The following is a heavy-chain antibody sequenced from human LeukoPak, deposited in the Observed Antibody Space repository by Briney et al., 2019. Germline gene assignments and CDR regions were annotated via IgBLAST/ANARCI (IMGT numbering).Heavy chain of an antibody. CDR2: ISYDGSNK. Sequence: GRSLRLSCAASGFTFSSYGMHWVRQAPGKGLEWVAVISYDGSNKYYADSVKGRFTISRDNSKNTLYLQMNSLRAEDTAVYYCARDFAVVPAADGAIYYYYGMDVWGQGTTVTVSS. J-gene: IGHJ6*02. D-gene: IGHD2-2*01. V-gene: IGHV3-30*03. CDR1: GFTFSSYG. CDR3: ARDFAVVPAADGAIYYYYGMDV.